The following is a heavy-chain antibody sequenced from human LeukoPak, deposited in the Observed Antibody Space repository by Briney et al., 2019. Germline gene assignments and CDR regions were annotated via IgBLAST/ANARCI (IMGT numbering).Heavy chain of an antibody. CDR2: ISYDGGSK. Sequence: GGSLRLSCAASGFTFSDYAIHWVRQSPGRGLQWVSVISYDGGSKYYADSVKGRFTMSRDNSKNTLYLQMNSLRAEDTAMYYCAKNSGRNSFDYWGQGTLVTVSS. CDR1: GFTFSDYA. D-gene: IGHD1-26*01. V-gene: IGHV3-30-3*02. CDR3: AKNSGRNSFDY. J-gene: IGHJ4*02.